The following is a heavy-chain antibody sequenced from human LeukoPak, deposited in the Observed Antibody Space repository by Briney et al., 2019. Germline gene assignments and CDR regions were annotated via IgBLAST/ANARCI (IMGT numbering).Heavy chain of an antibody. J-gene: IGHJ6*02. CDR1: GFAFSSYA. CDR3: AVDHTSGTIYHGLDV. D-gene: IGHD2-8*01. Sequence: GGSLRLSCAASGFAFSSYAVSWVRQAPGKGLEWVSTISASGDNTYYADSVKGRFAISRDNSKNTLSLQMNSLRDGDTAIYYCAVDHTSGTIYHGLDVWGQGTTVTVS. CDR2: ISASGDNT. V-gene: IGHV3-23*01.